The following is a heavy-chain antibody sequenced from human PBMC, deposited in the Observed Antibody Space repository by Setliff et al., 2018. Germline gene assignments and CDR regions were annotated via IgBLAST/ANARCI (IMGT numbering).Heavy chain of an antibody. J-gene: IGHJ1*01. Sequence: PSETLSLTCTVTGGSFDSGTHYWGWIRQPPGKGMEWIGSVYYSGYTYYNPSLQSRVTISVDMSKNQFSMKLTSVTAADTAVYYCARVDFTMIQGVLGLWGQGTLVTVSS. V-gene: IGHV4-39*07. CDR1: GGSFDSGTHY. CDR3: ARVDFTMIQGVLGL. CDR2: VYYSGYT. D-gene: IGHD3-10*01.